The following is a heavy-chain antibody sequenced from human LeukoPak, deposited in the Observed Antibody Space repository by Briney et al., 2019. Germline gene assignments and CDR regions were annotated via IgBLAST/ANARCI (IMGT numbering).Heavy chain of an antibody. D-gene: IGHD4-11*01. CDR2: ITGSGGNT. V-gene: IGHV3-23*01. CDR1: GFSFSSHA. J-gene: IGHJ4*02. CDR3: AKEREYSCNKPLPKDY. Sequence: GGSLRLSCAASGFSFSSHAMTWVRQAPGKGLEWVSSITGSGGNTYYADSVKGRFTISRDNSKNTLYLQMNSLRAEDTAVYYCAKEREYSCNKPLPKDYWGQGTLVTVSS.